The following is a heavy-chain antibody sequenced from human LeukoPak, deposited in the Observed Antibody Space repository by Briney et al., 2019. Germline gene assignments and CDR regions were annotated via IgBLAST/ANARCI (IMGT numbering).Heavy chain of an antibody. CDR2: IYPGDSDT. J-gene: IGHJ4*02. CDR3: ARRDFWSGYCDY. V-gene: IGHV5-51*01. D-gene: IGHD3-3*01. Sequence: GESLKISFKGSGYRFTSYWIGWVRQMPGKGLEWRGIIYPGDSDTRYSPSFQGQVTISADKSISTAYLQWSSLKASDTAMYYCARRDFWSGYCDYWGQGTLVTVSS. CDR1: GYRFTSYW.